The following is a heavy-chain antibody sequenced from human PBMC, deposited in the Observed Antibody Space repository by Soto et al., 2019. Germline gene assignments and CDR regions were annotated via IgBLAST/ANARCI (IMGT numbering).Heavy chain of an antibody. V-gene: IGHV3-13*01. CDR2: IGVAGDT. CDR3: ASGGWGSSWYEGGSRIDY. J-gene: IGHJ4*02. Sequence: GGSLRLSCAASGFTFSSYDMHWVRQVAGKGLEWVSAIGVAGDTYYPDSVKGRFTISRESAKNSLYLQMNSLRAEDTAVYYCASGGWGSSWYEGGSRIDYWGQGTLVTVSS. D-gene: IGHD6-13*01. CDR1: GFTFSSYD.